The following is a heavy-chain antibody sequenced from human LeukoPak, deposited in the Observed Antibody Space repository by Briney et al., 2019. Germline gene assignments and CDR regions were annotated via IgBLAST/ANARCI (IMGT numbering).Heavy chain of an antibody. CDR2: ISRNSLYM. V-gene: IGHV3-21*06. J-gene: IGHJ4*02. Sequence: GGSLRLSCVASGFTFRSHAMNWVRQAPGKGLEWVSSISRNSLYMYYADSLKGRFTISRDNAKNSLYLQMDSLRAEDTAVYYCARDKVGHDFWSGYSDFWGQGTLVTVSS. D-gene: IGHD3-3*01. CDR3: ARDKVGHDFWSGYSDF. CDR1: GFTFRSHA.